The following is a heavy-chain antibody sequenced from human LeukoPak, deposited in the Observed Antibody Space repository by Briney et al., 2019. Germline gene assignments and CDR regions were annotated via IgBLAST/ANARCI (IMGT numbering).Heavy chain of an antibody. CDR2: IYYSGSI. D-gene: IGHD2-2*02. Sequence: SDTLSLTCAVSGYSISSSNWWGWIRQPPGKGLEWIGYIYYSGSIYYNPSLKSRVTMSVDTSKNQFSLKLSSVTAVDTAVYYCARTMSSSHTVYGMDVWGQGTTVTVSS. J-gene: IGHJ6*02. V-gene: IGHV4-28*05. CDR3: ARTMSSSHTVYGMDV. CDR1: GYSISSSNW.